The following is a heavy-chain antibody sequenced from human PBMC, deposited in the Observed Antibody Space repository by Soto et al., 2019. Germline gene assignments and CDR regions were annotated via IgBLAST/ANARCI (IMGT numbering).Heavy chain of an antibody. V-gene: IGHV1-18*01. CDR2: ISAYNGNT. Sequence: GASVRDSGTAPGYTLTINDISCVRQALGQGLEWRGWISAYNGNTNYAQKLQGRVTMTTDTSTSTAYMELRSLRSDDTAVYYCASAAAIEDAFDIWGQGTMVTVSS. J-gene: IGHJ3*02. CDR1: GYTLTIND. CDR3: ASAAAIEDAFDI. D-gene: IGHD2-2*01.